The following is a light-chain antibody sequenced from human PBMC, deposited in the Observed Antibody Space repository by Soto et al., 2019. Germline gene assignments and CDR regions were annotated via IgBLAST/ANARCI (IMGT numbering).Light chain of an antibody. Sequence: QSALTQPASVSGSPGQSITISCTGTSGDVGTYNLVSWYQQLPGKAPKLMLYEGTKRPSGVSIRVSGSKSGNTASLTIAGLLAEDEADYYCCSYAGSSTYVFGTGTKLTVL. CDR1: SGDVGTYNL. V-gene: IGLV2-23*01. J-gene: IGLJ1*01. CDR2: EGT. CDR3: CSYAGSSTYV.